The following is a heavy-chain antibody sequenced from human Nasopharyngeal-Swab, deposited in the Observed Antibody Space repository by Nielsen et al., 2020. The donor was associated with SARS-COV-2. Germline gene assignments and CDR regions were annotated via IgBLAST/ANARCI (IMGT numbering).Heavy chain of an antibody. CDR2: INLDGSTT. CDR1: GFTFSNYW. J-gene: IGHJ4*02. D-gene: IGHD1-26*01. V-gene: IGHV3-74*01. Sequence: GESLKISCAASGFTFSNYWMHWVRQAPGKGPVWVSRINLDGSTTSYADSVRGRFTISRDNAKNTLYLQMNSLRAEDTAVYYCASGPRGSYLQFDNWGQGTLVTVSS. CDR3: ASGPRGSYLQFDN.